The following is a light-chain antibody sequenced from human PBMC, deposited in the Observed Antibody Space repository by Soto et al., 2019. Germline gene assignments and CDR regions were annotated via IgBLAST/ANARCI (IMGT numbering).Light chain of an antibody. CDR3: QQYNSYSWT. V-gene: IGKV1-5*01. CDR1: QSIGSW. J-gene: IGKJ1*01. Sequence: GDRVTIPCRASQSIGSWLAWYQQKPGSAPKLLIYDVSSLESGVPSRFSGSGSGTEFTLNISSLQPDDFATYYCQQYNSYSWTFGQGTKVEIK. CDR2: DVS.